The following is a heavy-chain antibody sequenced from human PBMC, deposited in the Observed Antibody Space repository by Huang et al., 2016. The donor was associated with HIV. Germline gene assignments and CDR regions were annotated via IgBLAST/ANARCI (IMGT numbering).Heavy chain of an antibody. CDR2: IIPRFGLT. J-gene: IGHJ4*03. Sequence: QAQLVQSGAAVMKPGSSVRVSCKASGVSFRDYAFSWVRRAPGQGLDWMVGIIPRFGLTNYAPRLQGRVTSSADKSSNAVYLELTSLRSGDTAVYYCAREGQNWLGKPFGALAFWGQGTEVIVSS. CDR1: GVSFRDYA. CDR3: AREGQNWLGKPFGALAF. V-gene: IGHV1-69*10. D-gene: IGHD1-1*01.